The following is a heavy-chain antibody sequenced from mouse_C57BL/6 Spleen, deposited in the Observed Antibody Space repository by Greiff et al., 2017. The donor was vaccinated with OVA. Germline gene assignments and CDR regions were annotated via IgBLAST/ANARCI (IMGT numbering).Heavy chain of an antibody. Sequence: VQLQQSGPELVKPGSSVKIPCKASGYTFTDYNMDWVKQSHGKSLEWIGDINPNNGGTIYNQKFKGKATLTVDKSSSTAYMELRSLTSEDTAVYYCAREGTVVPHWYFDVWGTGTTVTVSS. J-gene: IGHJ1*03. V-gene: IGHV1-18*01. CDR2: INPNNGGT. CDR3: AREGTVVPHWYFDV. CDR1: GYTFTDYN. D-gene: IGHD1-1*01.